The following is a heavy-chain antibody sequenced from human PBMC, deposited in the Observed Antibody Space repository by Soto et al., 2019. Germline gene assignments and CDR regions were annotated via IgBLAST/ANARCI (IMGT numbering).Heavy chain of an antibody. CDR3: AHRLAVTTYVYGVGAFDI. Sequence: SGPTLVNPTQALTLTCTFSGFSLSTSGVGVGWIRQPPGKALEWLALIYWNDDKRYSPSLKSRLTITKGTSKNQVVLTMTNMDPVDTATYYCAHRLAVTTYVYGVGAFDIWGQGTMVTVS. CDR1: GFSLSTSGVG. V-gene: IGHV2-5*01. J-gene: IGHJ3*02. D-gene: IGHD4-17*01. CDR2: IYWNDDK.